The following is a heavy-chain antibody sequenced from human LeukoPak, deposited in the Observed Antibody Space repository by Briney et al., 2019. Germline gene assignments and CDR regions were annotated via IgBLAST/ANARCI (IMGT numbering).Heavy chain of an antibody. Sequence: GGSLRLSCAASGFEFGTYAMTWVRQAPGKGLEWVSTISGSAGSTNYADSVKGRFTISRDNSKNTLYLQMNSLRAEDTAVYYCAKDPPYYYGSGRKYYSMDVWGQGTTVTVSS. CDR2: ISGSAGST. CDR1: GFEFGTYA. D-gene: IGHD3-10*01. J-gene: IGHJ6*02. V-gene: IGHV3-23*01. CDR3: AKDPPYYYGSGRKYYSMDV.